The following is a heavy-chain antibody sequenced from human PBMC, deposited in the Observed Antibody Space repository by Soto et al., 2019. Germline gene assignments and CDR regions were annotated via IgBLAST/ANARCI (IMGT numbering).Heavy chain of an antibody. CDR3: ARDLWGYCGADCYPLDV. CDR1: GGSISSYY. CDR2: MYNTGST. D-gene: IGHD2-21*02. V-gene: IGHV4-59*01. Sequence: SETLSLTCTVSGGSISSYYWSWIRQPPGKGLEWIGYMYNTGSTIYNPSLKRRVTISVDTSKNQFSLKLNSVAAADTAVYYCARDLWGYCGADCYPLDVWGQGTMVTVSS. J-gene: IGHJ6*02.